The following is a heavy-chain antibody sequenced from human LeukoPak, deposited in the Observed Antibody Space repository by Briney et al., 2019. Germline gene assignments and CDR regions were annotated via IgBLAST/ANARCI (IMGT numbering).Heavy chain of an antibody. D-gene: IGHD3-22*01. CDR1: GYTFPGYY. CDR2: INPNSGGT. Sequence: ASVKVSCKASGYTFPGYYMHWVRQAPGQGLEWMGWINPNSGGTNYAQKFQGRVTMTRDTSISTAYMELSRLRSDDTAVYYCAEDHYDSSGFFDYWGQGTLVTVSS. V-gene: IGHV1-2*02. CDR3: AEDHYDSSGFFDY. J-gene: IGHJ4*02.